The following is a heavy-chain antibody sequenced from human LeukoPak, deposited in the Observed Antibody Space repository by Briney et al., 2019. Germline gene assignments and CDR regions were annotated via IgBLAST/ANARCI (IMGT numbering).Heavy chain of an antibody. CDR3: ARDVGLSDY. CDR2: ISSSNSYI. Sequence: GGSLRLSCAASGFTFSSYSMNWVRQAPPKGLDWVSSISSSNSYISYADSVMGRFTISRDNAKNSLYLQMNSLRAEDTAVYYCARDVGLSDYWGQGTLVTVSS. V-gene: IGHV3-21*01. CDR1: GFTFSSYS. D-gene: IGHD2/OR15-2a*01. J-gene: IGHJ4*02.